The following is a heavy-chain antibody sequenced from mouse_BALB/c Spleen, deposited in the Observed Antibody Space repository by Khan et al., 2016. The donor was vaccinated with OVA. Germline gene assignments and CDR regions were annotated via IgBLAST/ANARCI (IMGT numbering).Heavy chain of an antibody. J-gene: IGHJ4*01. CDR1: GFSLSSYG. CDR2: IWGDGST. V-gene: IGHV2-3*01. CDR3: AKFTPDYYSMDY. D-gene: IGHD1-1*01. Sequence: VELVESGPGLVAPSQSLPITCTVSGFSLSSYGVNWVRQPPGKGLEWLGVIWGDGSTNYHSALISRLIISKDNSKSQVFLKLNSLQTDDTATYYCAKFTPDYYSMDYWGQGTSVTVSS.